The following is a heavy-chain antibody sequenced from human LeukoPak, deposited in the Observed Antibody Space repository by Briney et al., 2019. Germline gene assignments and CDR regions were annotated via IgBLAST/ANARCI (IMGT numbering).Heavy chain of an antibody. CDR3: AGSPVDTAMAGVDY. CDR1: GGSFSGSY. J-gene: IGHJ4*02. D-gene: IGHD5-18*01. CDR2: INHSGST. Sequence: SETLSLTFAVFGGSFSGSYCSLIRQPPGQRRQWIGEINHSGSTNYNPSLRSRVTISVDTSKNQFSLKLSSVTAADTAVYYCAGSPVDTAMAGVDYWGQGTLVTVSS. V-gene: IGHV4-34*01.